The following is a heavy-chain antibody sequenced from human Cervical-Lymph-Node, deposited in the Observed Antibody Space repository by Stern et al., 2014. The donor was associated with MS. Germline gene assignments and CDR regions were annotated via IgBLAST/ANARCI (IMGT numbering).Heavy chain of an antibody. J-gene: IGHJ4*02. V-gene: IGHV3-23*04. CDR2: ISGSDGST. Sequence: EVQLVESGGTLVQPGGSLRLSCAASGFTFSSYAMSWVRQAPGKGLEWVSVISGSDGSTFYADSVKGRFTISRDNSKNTLFLPMNSLRAEDTAVYYCAKVYGSGPFDYWGQGTLVTVSS. CDR1: GFTFSSYA. D-gene: IGHD6-19*01. CDR3: AKVYGSGPFDY.